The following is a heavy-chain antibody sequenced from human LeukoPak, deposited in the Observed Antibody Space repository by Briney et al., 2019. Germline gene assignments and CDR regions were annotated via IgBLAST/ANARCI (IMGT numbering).Heavy chain of an antibody. V-gene: IGHV1-69*02. CDR3: ARVYGRWGYDYYYYYMDV. D-gene: IGHD5-12*01. CDR1: GDTFNDYT. J-gene: IGHJ6*03. Sequence: ASVKVSCKASGDTFNDYTFSWVRQAPGQGLEWMGRIMPFLDVANYAPKFQGRVTLTADKSTSTAYMELSDLKSEDTAVYYCARVYGRWGYDYYYYYMDVWGKGTTVTVSS. CDR2: IMPFLDVA.